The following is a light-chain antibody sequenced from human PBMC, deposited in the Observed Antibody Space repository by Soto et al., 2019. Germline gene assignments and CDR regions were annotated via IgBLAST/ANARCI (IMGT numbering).Light chain of an antibody. CDR3: SSYVGTNSYV. CDR1: SSDVGGYNY. V-gene: IGLV2-8*01. Sequence: SALTQPPSASGSPGQSVTLSCTGTSSDVGGYNYVSWYQHHPGKAPKLIIYEVYKRPSGVPDRFSGSKSGNTAALTVSGLQAEDEADYYCSSYVGTNSYVFGTGTKLTVL. CDR2: EVY. J-gene: IGLJ1*01.